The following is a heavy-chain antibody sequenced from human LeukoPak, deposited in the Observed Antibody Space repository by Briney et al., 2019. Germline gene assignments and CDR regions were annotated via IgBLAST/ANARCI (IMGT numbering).Heavy chain of an antibody. D-gene: IGHD3-10*01. V-gene: IGHV4-59*01. CDR3: ARGGDYYGSGRPFDY. J-gene: IGHJ4*02. CDR1: GGSISSYY. CDR2: IYYSGSS. Sequence: PETLSLTCTVSGGSISSYYWSWIRQPPGKGLEWIGYIYYSGSSNYNPSLKSRVTISVDTSKNQFSLKLSSVTAADTAVYYCARGGDYYGSGRPFDYWGQGTLVTVSS.